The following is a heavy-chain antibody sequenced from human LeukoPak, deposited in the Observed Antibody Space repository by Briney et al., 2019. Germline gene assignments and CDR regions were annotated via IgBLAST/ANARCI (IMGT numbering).Heavy chain of an antibody. CDR3: AKSPTSNRRDSSSWYVFGLQTSGLDY. J-gene: IGHJ4*02. Sequence: PSETLSLTCTVSGGSISSYYWSWIRQPPGKGLEWIGYIYYSGSTNYNPSLKSRVTISVDTSKNQFSLKLSSVTAADTAVYYCAKSPTSNRRDSSSWYVFGLQTSGLDYWGQGTLVTVSS. CDR1: GGSISSYY. CDR2: IYYSGST. D-gene: IGHD6-13*01. V-gene: IGHV4-59*08.